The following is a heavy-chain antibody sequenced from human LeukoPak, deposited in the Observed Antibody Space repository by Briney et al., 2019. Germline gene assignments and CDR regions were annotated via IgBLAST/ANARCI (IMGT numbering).Heavy chain of an antibody. D-gene: IGHD6-13*01. CDR1: GGSISSGSYY. CDR3: ARVQTRSLYSSSPIWYFDL. CDR2: IYTSGST. V-gene: IGHV4-61*02. Sequence: SETLSLTCTVSGGSISSGSYYWSWIRQPAGKGLEWIGRIYTSGSTNYNPSLKSRVTISVDTSKNQFSLKLSSVTAADTAVYYCARVQTRSLYSSSPIWYFDLWGRGTLVTVSS. J-gene: IGHJ2*01.